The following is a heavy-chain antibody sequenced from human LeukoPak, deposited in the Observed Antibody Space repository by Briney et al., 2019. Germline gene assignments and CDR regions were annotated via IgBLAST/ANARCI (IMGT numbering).Heavy chain of an antibody. J-gene: IGHJ6*03. V-gene: IGHV3-48*01. D-gene: IGHD3-3*01. Sequence: PGRSLRLSCAASGFTFSSDSMNWVRQAPGKGREWVSYISSSSSTIYYADSVKGRFTISRDNAKNSLYLQMNSLRAGDTAVYYCARDAIGNPTYYDFWSGYYYYYYMDVWGKGTTVTVSS. CDR1: GFTFSSDS. CDR3: ARDAIGNPTYYDFWSGYYYYYYMDV. CDR2: ISSSSSTI.